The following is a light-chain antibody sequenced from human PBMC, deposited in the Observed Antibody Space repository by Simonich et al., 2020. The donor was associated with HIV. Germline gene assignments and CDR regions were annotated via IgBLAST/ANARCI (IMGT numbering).Light chain of an antibody. J-gene: IGKJ4*01. Sequence: IVMTQSPATLSVSPGERATLSCRASQSVTSNLAWYQKKPGQAPRLLIYDASTRATGSPARFSGSGSGTEFTLTISSMQSEDCAVYYCQQYNNRPLTFGGGTKVEIK. CDR1: QSVTSN. CDR2: DAS. CDR3: QQYNNRPLT. V-gene: IGKV3-15*01.